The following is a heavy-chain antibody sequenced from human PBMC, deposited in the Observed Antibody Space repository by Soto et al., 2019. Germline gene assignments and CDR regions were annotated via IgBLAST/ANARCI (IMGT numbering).Heavy chain of an antibody. CDR3: AKVGYENAAVYGMDV. CDR2: ISWNSGSI. Sequence: PGGSLRLSCAASGFTFDDYAMHWVRQAPGKGLEWVSGISWNSGSIGYADSVKGRFTISRDNAKNSLYLQMNSLRAEDTALYYCAKVGYENAAVYGMDVWGQGTTVTVSS. V-gene: IGHV3-9*01. CDR1: GFTFDDYA. J-gene: IGHJ6*02. D-gene: IGHD2-15*01.